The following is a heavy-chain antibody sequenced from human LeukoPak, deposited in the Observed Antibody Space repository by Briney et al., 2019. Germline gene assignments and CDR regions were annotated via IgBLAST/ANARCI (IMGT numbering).Heavy chain of an antibody. J-gene: IGHJ4*02. V-gene: IGHV4-4*07. CDR1: GGSISNYF. D-gene: IGHD3-10*01. CDR2: IYSSGIS. CDR3: ARDQEDSGTDY. Sequence: SETLSLTCAVSGGSISNYFWSWVRQPAGKGLEWIGRIYSSGISYYNPSLKSRVTMSVDTSKNQFSLKLSSVTAADTAVYYCARDQEDSGTDYWGQGTLVTVSS.